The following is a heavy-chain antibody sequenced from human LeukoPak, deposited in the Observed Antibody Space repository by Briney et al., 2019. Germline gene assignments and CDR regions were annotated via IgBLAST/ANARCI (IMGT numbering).Heavy chain of an antibody. J-gene: IGHJ4*02. V-gene: IGHV1-18*01. CDR1: GYTFTSYG. Sequence: ASVKVSCKPSGYTFTSYGISWVRQAPGQGLEWMGWISAYNGDTNYAQKFQGRVTMTTDTSTSTAYMELRSLRSDDTAVYYCARDNHRSLVGATPFDYWGQGTRVTVSS. CDR2: ISAYNGDT. D-gene: IGHD1-26*01. CDR3: ARDNHRSLVGATPFDY.